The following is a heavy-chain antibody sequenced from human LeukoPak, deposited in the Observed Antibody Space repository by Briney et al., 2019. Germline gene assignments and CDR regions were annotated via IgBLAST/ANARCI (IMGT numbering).Heavy chain of an antibody. CDR3: ARAAITMVRGVIIPLFDY. Sequence: SETLSLTCAVSGGSISCGGYSWSWIRQPPGKGLEWIRYIYHSGSTYYNPSLKSRVTISVDRSKNQFSLKLSSVTAADTAVYYCARAAITMVRGVIIPLFDYWGQGTLVTVSS. D-gene: IGHD3-10*01. CDR1: GGSISCGGYS. V-gene: IGHV4-30-2*01. CDR2: IYHSGST. J-gene: IGHJ4*02.